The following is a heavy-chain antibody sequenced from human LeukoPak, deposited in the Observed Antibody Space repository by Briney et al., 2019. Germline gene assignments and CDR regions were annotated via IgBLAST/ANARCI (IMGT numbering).Heavy chain of an antibody. J-gene: IGHJ5*02. CDR3: AISPLVHYDSSGYYL. D-gene: IGHD3-22*01. CDR1: GFTFSSYA. V-gene: IGHV3-23*01. CDR2: ISGSGGST. Sequence: GGSLRLSCAASGFTFSSYAMSWVRQAPGKGLEWVSAISGSGGSTYYADSVKGRFTISRDNSKNTLYLQMNSLRAEDTAVYYCAISPLVHYDSSGYYLWGQGTLVTVSS.